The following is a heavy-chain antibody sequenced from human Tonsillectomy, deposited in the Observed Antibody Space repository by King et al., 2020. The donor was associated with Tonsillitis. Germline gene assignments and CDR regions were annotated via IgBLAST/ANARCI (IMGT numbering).Heavy chain of an antibody. J-gene: IGHJ4*02. CDR2: VDYSGST. V-gene: IGHV4-59*01. Sequence: QLQESGPGLVKPSETLSLTCSVSGDSITIFSWSWIRQPPGKALEWIGYVDYSGSTKYNPSFKSRVAISMDTSQNQFSVGLTSVTAADTAVYYCARFGNSFDYWGQGTLVTVSS. D-gene: IGHD3-16*01. CDR1: GDSITIFS. CDR3: ARFGNSFDY.